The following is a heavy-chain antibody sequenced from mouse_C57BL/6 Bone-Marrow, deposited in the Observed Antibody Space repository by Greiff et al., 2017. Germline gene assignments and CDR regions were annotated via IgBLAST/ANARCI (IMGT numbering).Heavy chain of an antibody. Sequence: EVQLQQSGPELVKPGASVKISCKASGYTFTDYYMNWVKQSHGKSLEWIGDINPNNGGTSYNQKFKGKATLTVDKSSSTAYMELRSLTSEDSAGYYCARPGSYGSSSYYYAMDYWGQGTSVTVSS. J-gene: IGHJ4*01. V-gene: IGHV1-26*01. CDR2: INPNNGGT. CDR3: ARPGSYGSSSYYYAMDY. D-gene: IGHD1-1*01. CDR1: GYTFTDYY.